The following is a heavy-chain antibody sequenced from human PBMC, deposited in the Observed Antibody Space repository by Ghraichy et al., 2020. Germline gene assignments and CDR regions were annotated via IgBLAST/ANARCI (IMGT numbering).Heavy chain of an antibody. CDR2: ISGSGGST. V-gene: IGHV3-23*01. D-gene: IGHD4-17*01. CDR1: GFTFSSYA. Sequence: AGSLRLSCAASGFTFSSYAMSWVRQAPGKGLEWVSAISGSGGSTYYADSVKGRFTISRDNSKNTLYLQMNSLRAEDTAVYYCAKGSGDYVSPWSMYYYYGMDVWGQGTTVTVSS. CDR3: AKGSGDYVSPWSMYYYYGMDV. J-gene: IGHJ6*02.